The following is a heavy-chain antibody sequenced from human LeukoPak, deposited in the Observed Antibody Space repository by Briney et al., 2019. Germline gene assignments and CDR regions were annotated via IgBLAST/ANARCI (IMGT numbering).Heavy chain of an antibody. D-gene: IGHD2-2*01. Sequence: SVKVSCKASGYTFTSYDINWVRQATGQGLEWMGWMNPNSGNTGYAQKFQGRVTMTRNTSISTAYMELSSLRSEDTAVYYCARGTADIVVVPAAYFDYWGQGTLVTVSS. J-gene: IGHJ4*02. CDR1: GYTFTSYD. CDR3: ARGTADIVVVPAAYFDY. CDR2: MNPNSGNT. V-gene: IGHV1-8*01.